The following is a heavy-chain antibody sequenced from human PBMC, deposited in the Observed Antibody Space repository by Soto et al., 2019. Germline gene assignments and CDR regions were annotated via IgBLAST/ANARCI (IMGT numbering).Heavy chain of an antibody. CDR2: IYYSGST. J-gene: IGHJ4*02. Sequence: PSETLSLTCTVSGGSISSYYWSWIRQPPGKGLEWIGYIYYSGSTNYNPPLKSRVTISVDTSKNQFSLKLSSVTAADTAVYHCARAKAVAGKFSWFDYWGQGTLVTVSS. CDR3: ARAKAVAGKFSWFDY. D-gene: IGHD6-19*01. CDR1: GGSISSYY. V-gene: IGHV4-59*01.